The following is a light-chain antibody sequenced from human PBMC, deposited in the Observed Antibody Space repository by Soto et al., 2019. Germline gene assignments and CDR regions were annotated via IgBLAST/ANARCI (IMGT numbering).Light chain of an antibody. CDR2: DVN. J-gene: IGLJ2*01. Sequence: QPASVSGSPGQSITISCTGTSSDIGAYNFVSWYQQHPGKAPKLMLYDVNIRPSGVSNRFSGSKSGNTASLTISGLQAEDEADYYCTSWTTITTMIFGGGTKLTVL. CDR1: SSDIGAYNF. V-gene: IGLV2-14*03. CDR3: TSWTTITTMI.